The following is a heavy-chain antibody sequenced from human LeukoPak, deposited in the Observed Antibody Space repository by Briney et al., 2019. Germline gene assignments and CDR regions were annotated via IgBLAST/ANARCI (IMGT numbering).Heavy chain of an antibody. Sequence: PGRSLRLSCAASGFTFSSYAMHWVRQAPGKGLEWVAVISYDGSNKYYADSVKGRFTISRDNSKNTLYLQMNSLRAGDTAVYYCARSRATVTPYLYYYYYYGMDVWGKGTTVTVSS. J-gene: IGHJ6*04. CDR3: ARSRATVTPYLYYYYYYGMDV. V-gene: IGHV3-30*04. D-gene: IGHD4-17*01. CDR2: ISYDGSNK. CDR1: GFTFSSYA.